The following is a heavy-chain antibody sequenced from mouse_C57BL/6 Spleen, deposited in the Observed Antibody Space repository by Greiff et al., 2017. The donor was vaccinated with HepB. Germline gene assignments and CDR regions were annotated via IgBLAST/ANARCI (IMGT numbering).Heavy chain of an antibody. D-gene: IGHD1-1*01. Sequence: EVQLVESGGDLVKPGGSLKLSCAASGFTFSSYGMSWVRQTPDKRLEWVATISSGGSYTYYPDSVKGRFTISRDNAKNTLYLQMSSLKSEDTAMYYCARHYDGSSHWYFDVWGTGTTVTVSS. V-gene: IGHV5-6*01. J-gene: IGHJ1*03. CDR2: ISSGGSYT. CDR3: ARHYDGSSHWYFDV. CDR1: GFTFSSYG.